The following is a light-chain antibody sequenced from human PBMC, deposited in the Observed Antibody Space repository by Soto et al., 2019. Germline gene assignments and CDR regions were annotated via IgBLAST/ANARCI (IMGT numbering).Light chain of an antibody. J-gene: IGKJ1*01. CDR2: IAS. V-gene: IGKV3-20*01. CDR3: HQHATSPWT. Sequence: ENVLTQSPGTLCLSPGERATLSCRASQSVGNNYLAWYQQKPGQAPRLLISIASSRATGIPDRFSGSGSGTDFTLTITRLEPEESAVYYCHQHATSPWTFGQGTKVEI. CDR1: QSVGNNY.